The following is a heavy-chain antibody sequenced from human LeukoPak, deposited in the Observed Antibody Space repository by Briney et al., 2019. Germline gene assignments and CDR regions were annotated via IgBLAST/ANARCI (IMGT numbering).Heavy chain of an antibody. V-gene: IGHV4-39*01. CDR1: GGSISSSSYY. Sequence: SETLSLTCTVSGGSISSSSYYWGWIRQPPGKGLEWIGSIYYSGSTYYNPSLKSRVTISVDTSKNQFSLKLSSVTAADTAEYYCARTGIAAAGTGYYYYGMDVWGQGTTVTVSS. CDR2: IYYSGST. CDR3: ARTGIAAAGTGYYYYGMDV. D-gene: IGHD6-13*01. J-gene: IGHJ6*02.